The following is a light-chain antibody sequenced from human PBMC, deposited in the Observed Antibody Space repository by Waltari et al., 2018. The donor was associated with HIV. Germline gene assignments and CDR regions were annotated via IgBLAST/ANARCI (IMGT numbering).Light chain of an antibody. CDR3: SSYTSSTTYV. CDR1: RNDVGSSNY. V-gene: IGLV2-14*03. Sequence: QSALTQPASVSGSPGQSITISCTGPRNDVGSSNYVSWHQQHPGEAPKLLIHDVSDRPSGISNRFSGSKSGNTASLTISGLQTEDEADYYCSSYTSSTTYVFGTGTRVTVL. J-gene: IGLJ1*01. CDR2: DVS.